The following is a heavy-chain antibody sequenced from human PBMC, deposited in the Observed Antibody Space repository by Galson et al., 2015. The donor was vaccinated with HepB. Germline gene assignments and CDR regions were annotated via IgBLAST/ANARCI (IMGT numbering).Heavy chain of an antibody. Sequence: SLRLSCAASGFTVSSNYMSWVRQAPGKGLEWVSVIYSGGSTYYADSVKGRFTISRDNSKNTLYLQMNSLRAEDTAVYYCARDCSSTSCYHEFYYYYGMDVWGQGTTVTVSS. CDR2: IYSGGST. D-gene: IGHD2-2*01. J-gene: IGHJ6*02. CDR1: GFTVSSNY. V-gene: IGHV3-66*01. CDR3: ARDCSSTSCYHEFYYYYGMDV.